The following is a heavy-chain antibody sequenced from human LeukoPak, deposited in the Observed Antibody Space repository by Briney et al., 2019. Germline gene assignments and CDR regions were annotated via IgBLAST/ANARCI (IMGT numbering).Heavy chain of an antibody. CDR2: IYPRDGST. J-gene: IGHJ4*02. Sequence: ASVKVSCTASGYTFTKYYMHWVRQAPGQGLEWMGMIYPRDGSTSYAQKFQGRVTVTRDTSTSTVHMELSGLRSEDTAVYYCARDQEGFDYWGQGTLVTVSS. CDR1: GYTFTKYY. CDR3: ARDQEGFDY. V-gene: IGHV1-46*01.